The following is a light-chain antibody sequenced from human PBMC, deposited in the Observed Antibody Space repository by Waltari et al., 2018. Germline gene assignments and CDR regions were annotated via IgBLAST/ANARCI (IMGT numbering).Light chain of an antibody. V-gene: IGKV1-9*01. Sequence: IQLTQSPSSLSASVGDRVTITCGASQGISNYLAWYQQKPGKVPNLLIHSGSNLQSGVPAGFRGSGSGTDFTLTLSSLQPEDFATYYCQQLHSPGYTFGQGTKLEIK. CDR3: QQLHSPGYT. CDR1: QGISNY. J-gene: IGKJ2*01. CDR2: SGS.